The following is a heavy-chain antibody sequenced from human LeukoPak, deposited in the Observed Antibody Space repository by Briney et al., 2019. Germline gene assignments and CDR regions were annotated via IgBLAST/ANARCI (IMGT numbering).Heavy chain of an antibody. CDR1: GFSFSSYA. D-gene: IGHD5-12*01. Sequence: GGSLRLSCAASGFSFSSYAMSWVRQAPGKGLEWVSAISGSGGSTYYADYVKGRFTISRDNSKITVYLQMNSLRAEDTVVYYCAKLSLGGYDVQWGEGTLVTVSS. V-gene: IGHV3-23*01. CDR2: ISGSGGST. CDR3: AKLSLGGYDVQ. J-gene: IGHJ4*02.